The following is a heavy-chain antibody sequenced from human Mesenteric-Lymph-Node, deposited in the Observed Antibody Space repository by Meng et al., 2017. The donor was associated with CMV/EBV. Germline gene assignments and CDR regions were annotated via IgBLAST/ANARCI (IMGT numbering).Heavy chain of an antibody. CDR3: AKGIMATTSRTGIDY. V-gene: IGHV3-43D*04. CDR2: ISWDGRST. D-gene: IGHD1-1*01. J-gene: IGHJ4*02. CDR1: GFTFDDYA. Sequence: SGFTFDDYAMQWVRQPPGKGLEWVSLISWDGRSTFYGDSVKGRFTISRDNSKNSLYLQMNSLSAEDTAFYYCAKGIMATTSRTGIDYWGQGTLVTVSS.